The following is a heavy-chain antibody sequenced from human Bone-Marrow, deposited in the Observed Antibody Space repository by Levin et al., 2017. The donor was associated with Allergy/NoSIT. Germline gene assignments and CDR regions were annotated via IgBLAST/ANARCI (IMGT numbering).Heavy chain of an antibody. CDR1: GSTFTSYY. J-gene: IGHJ3*02. D-gene: IGHD1-1*01. CDR3: ARDLSGGLPDAFDI. V-gene: IGHV1-46*01. Sequence: GGSLRLSCKASGSTFTSYYLHWVRQAPGQGLEWMGIMNPRGGSTTYAQKFQGRVTMTRDTSTSTVYMELSSLRSEDTAVYYCARDLSGGLPDAFDIWGQGTIVSVSS. CDR2: MNPRGGST.